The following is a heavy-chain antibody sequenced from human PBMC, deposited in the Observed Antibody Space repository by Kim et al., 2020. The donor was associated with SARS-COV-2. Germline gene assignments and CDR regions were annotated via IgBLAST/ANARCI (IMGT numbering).Heavy chain of an antibody. Sequence: GGSLRLSCAASGFTFNNYAMHWVRQAPGKGLEWVAIISYDGSNKYSADSVKGRFTISRDNSENTLYLQMNSLRPEDTAVYYCARDADGSGYYAGYFQHWGQGTLVTVSS. CDR2: ISYDGSNK. CDR3: ARDADGSGYYAGYFQH. V-gene: IGHV3-30*04. J-gene: IGHJ1*01. D-gene: IGHD3-22*01. CDR1: GFTFNNYA.